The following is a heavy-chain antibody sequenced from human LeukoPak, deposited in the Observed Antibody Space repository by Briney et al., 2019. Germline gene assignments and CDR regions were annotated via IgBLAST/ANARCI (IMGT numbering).Heavy chain of an antibody. V-gene: IGHV3-20*04. CDR1: GFTFDDYG. CDR3: AKDSLVGARFDY. J-gene: IGHJ4*02. Sequence: PGGSLRLSCAASGFTFDDYGMSWVRQAPGKGLEWVSGINWNGGSTGYADSVKGRFTISRDNAKNSLYLQMNSLRAEDTAVYYCAKDSLVGARFDYWGQGTLVTVSS. CDR2: INWNGGST. D-gene: IGHD1-26*01.